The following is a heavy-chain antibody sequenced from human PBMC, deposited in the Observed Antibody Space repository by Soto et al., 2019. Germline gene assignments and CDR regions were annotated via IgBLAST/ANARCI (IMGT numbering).Heavy chain of an antibody. J-gene: IGHJ3*02. V-gene: IGHV3-66*01. Sequence: EVQLVESGGGLVQPGGSLRLSCAVSGFTVSTNYMTWVRQAPGKGLEWVSVIYSDGRTYYADSVKGRFTISRDNSMXTLYLQMNSLRADDTAVYYCARDHFGSGRPSAFDIWGQGTMVTVSS. CDR1: GFTVSTNY. D-gene: IGHD3-10*01. CDR2: IYSDGRT. CDR3: ARDHFGSGRPSAFDI.